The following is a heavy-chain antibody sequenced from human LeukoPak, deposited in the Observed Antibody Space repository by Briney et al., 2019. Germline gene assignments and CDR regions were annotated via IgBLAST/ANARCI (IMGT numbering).Heavy chain of an antibody. Sequence: GGPLRLSCAASGFTFSSYAMSWVRQAPGKGLEWVSAISGSGGSTYYADSVKGRFTISRDNSKNTLYLQMNSLRAEDTAVYYCAKAVGYSYDLDAFDIWGQGTMVTVSS. J-gene: IGHJ3*02. D-gene: IGHD5-18*01. CDR2: ISGSGGST. V-gene: IGHV3-23*01. CDR1: GFTFSSYA. CDR3: AKAVGYSYDLDAFDI.